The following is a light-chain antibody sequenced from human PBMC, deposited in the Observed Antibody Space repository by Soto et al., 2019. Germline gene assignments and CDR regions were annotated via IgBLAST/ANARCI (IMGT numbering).Light chain of an antibody. V-gene: IGKV1-16*02. CDR2: AAS. CDR1: QDIIDR. CDR3: QQYKDYPQT. Sequence: DIQMTQSPSSLSASVGDRITITCRASQDIIDRLVWFQQKPGKAPKSLIYAASNLQIGGPSKLCGSGSRTDFSLTISGLQPEDFATHYGQQYKDYPQTFGGGIRVEIK. J-gene: IGKJ4*01.